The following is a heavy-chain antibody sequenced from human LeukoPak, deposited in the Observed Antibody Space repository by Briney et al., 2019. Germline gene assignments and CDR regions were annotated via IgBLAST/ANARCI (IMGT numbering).Heavy chain of an antibody. CDR1: GGSLTTNTFY. D-gene: IGHD3-9*01. Sequence: PSETLSLTCTLSGGSLTTNTFYWGWIRQPPGKGLEWIGTVYYTGITHYNPSLKSRITISVDTSKNHFSLNPTSVTAADTAVYFCARHGILTDHSIRYWGQGLLVTVSS. J-gene: IGHJ4*02. V-gene: IGHV4-39*01. CDR2: VYYTGIT. CDR3: ARHGILTDHSIRY.